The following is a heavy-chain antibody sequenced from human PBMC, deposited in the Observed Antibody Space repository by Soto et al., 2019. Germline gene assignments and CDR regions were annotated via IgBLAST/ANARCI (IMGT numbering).Heavy chain of an antibody. Sequence: QVQLVESGGGLVNPGGSLRLSCAVSGFIISDFYMSWIRQAPGKGLEWVSNIGSDSSYTSNADSVKGRFTISRDNAKNSLYLQMNSLRAEDTAVYYCARSRNRGDSGYDGDYFDFWGQGTLVTVSS. CDR3: ARSRNRGDSGYDGDYFDF. D-gene: IGHD5-12*01. CDR2: IGSDSSYT. V-gene: IGHV3-11*06. J-gene: IGHJ4*02. CDR1: GFIISDFY.